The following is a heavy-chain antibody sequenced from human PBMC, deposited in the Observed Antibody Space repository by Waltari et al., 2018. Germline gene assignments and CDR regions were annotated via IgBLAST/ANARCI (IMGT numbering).Heavy chain of an antibody. CDR2: IYYSGST. CDR1: GGSISSSSYY. V-gene: IGHV4-39*01. Sequence: QLQLQESGPGLVKPSETLSLTCTVSGGSISSSSYYWGWIRQPPGKGLEWIGSIYYSGSTSYNPSRKSRVTISVDTSKNQFSLKLSSVTAADTAVYYCARHFPGPWAAAGTGRWFDPWGQGTLVTVSS. CDR3: ARHFPGPWAAAGTGRWFDP. D-gene: IGHD6-13*01. J-gene: IGHJ5*02.